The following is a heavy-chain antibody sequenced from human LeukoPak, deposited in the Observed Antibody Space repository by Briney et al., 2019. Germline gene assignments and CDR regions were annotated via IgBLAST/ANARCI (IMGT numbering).Heavy chain of an antibody. Sequence: EASVKVSCKASGSTFTTYAITWVRQAPGQGLEWMGGIIPIFGTANYAQKFRGRVSITTDGSTSTAYMELSSLTSEDTAVYYCARETIPILASNHYFDNWGQGTLVTVSS. CDR3: ARETIPILASNHYFDN. J-gene: IGHJ4*02. D-gene: IGHD3-3*01. CDR1: GSTFTTYA. V-gene: IGHV1-69*05. CDR2: IIPIFGTA.